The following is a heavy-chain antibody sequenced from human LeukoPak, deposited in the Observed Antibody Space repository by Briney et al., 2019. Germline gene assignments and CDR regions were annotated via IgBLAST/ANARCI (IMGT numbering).Heavy chain of an antibody. Sequence: PGGSLRLSCAASGFTFSSYAMHWVRQAPGKGLEWVAVISYDGSNKYYADSVKGRFTISRDNSKNTLYLQMNSLRAEDTAVYYCARDAWWAVRGDGPTTLDYWGQGTLVTVSS. CDR1: GFTFSSYA. CDR2: ISYDGSNK. D-gene: IGHD3-10*01. CDR3: ARDAWWAVRGDGPTTLDY. V-gene: IGHV3-30-3*01. J-gene: IGHJ4*02.